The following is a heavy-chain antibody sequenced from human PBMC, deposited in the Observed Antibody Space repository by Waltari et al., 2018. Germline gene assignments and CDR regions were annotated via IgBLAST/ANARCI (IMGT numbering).Heavy chain of an antibody. Sequence: YGGWMRQPGGKGLRWIGSIYYTGSTSYKPSLKSRVTISVDTSKNQFSLKLTSVTAADTAVYYCPRHGVIGTKIFDYWGQGTLVTVSS. CDR1: Y. V-gene: IGHV4-39*01. CDR3: PRHGVIGTKIFDY. D-gene: IGHD2-21*01. CDR2: IYYTGST. J-gene: IGHJ4*02.